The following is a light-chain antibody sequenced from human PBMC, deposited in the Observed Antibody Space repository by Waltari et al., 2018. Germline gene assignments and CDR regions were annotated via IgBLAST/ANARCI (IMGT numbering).Light chain of an antibody. V-gene: IGLV2-14*03. Sequence: QSALTQPASVSGSPGQSITISCTGTNSALGRYNFASWYQQHPGKAPKVLIFDVDNRPSGVSHRFSGSKSGNTASLTISGLQAEDEADYYCSSYTGSNTLVFGRGTKLTVL. CDR2: DVD. CDR1: NSALGRYNF. J-gene: IGLJ2*01. CDR3: SSYTGSNTLV.